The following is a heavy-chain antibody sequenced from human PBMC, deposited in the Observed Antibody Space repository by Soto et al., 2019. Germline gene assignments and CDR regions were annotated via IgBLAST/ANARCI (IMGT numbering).Heavy chain of an antibody. D-gene: IGHD5-18*01. CDR3: AREAGYSYGYGFDY. V-gene: IGHV1-69*09. CDR1: GDTFGNHA. Sequence: QAQLVQSGAEVKKPGSSVKVSCTASGDTFGNHAISWVRQAPGQGLEWMGGIIPVLGVGDNAQKFQGRVTITADTSTNTAYMELSSLRSEDTAHYYCAREAGYSYGYGFDYWGQGTLVIVSS. J-gene: IGHJ4*02. CDR2: IIPVLGVG.